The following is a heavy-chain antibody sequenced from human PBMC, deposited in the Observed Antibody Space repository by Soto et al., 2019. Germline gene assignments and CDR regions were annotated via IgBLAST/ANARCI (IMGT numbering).Heavy chain of an antibody. CDR1: GGSFNDYF. V-gene: IGHV4-34*02. CDR2: VHHTGTS. Sequence: QVALQQWGAGLLKPAQTLSLTCGVHGGSFNDYFWTWIRLTPGKGLEWIGEVHHTGTSYYNPSLRSQLTVSVDTSKSQFSLTLTSVTATDTGTYYCARRKDSSRYFYGLDVWGQGTTVVVS. CDR3: ARRKDSSRYFYGLDV. D-gene: IGHD4-4*01. J-gene: IGHJ6*02.